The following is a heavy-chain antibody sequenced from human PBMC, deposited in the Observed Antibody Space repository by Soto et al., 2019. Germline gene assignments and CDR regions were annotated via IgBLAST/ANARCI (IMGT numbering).Heavy chain of an antibody. CDR2: IWYDGSNK. D-gene: IGHD4-17*01. J-gene: IGHJ4*02. CDR1: GFTFSSYG. Sequence: QVQLVESGGGVVQPGRSLRLSCAASGFTFSSYGMHWVRQAPGKGLEWVAVIWYDGSNKYYADSVKGRFTISRDNSKNTLYLQMNSLRAEDTAVYYCAREHSTVTTDVLVYWGQGTRVTVSS. CDR3: AREHSTVTTDVLVY. V-gene: IGHV3-33*01.